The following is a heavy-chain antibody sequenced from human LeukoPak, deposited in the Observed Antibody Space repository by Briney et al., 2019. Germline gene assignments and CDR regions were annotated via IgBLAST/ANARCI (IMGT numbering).Heavy chain of an antibody. Sequence: PSETLSLTCTVSGGSISSSSYYWGWIRQPPGKGLEWIGSIYYSGSTYYNPSLKSRVTISVDTSKNQFSLKLSSVTAADTAVYYCARWGYCSSTSCHDYWGQGTLVTVSS. D-gene: IGHD2-2*01. CDR2: IYYSGST. J-gene: IGHJ4*02. CDR1: GGSISSSSYY. V-gene: IGHV4-39*01. CDR3: ARWGYCSSTSCHDY.